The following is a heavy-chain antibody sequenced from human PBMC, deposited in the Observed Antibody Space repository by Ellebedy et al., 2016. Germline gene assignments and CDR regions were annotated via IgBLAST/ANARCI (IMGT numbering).Heavy chain of an antibody. CDR3: ARESLVGGDYYPDI. D-gene: IGHD4-17*01. CDR2: IFYSGFT. Sequence: SETLSLTXTVSRASLTEYYWSWIRQPPGKGLEWLGYIFYSGFTIYNPSLKSRVAISIDTSKHQFSLKLSSVTAADTAVYYCARESLVGGDYYPDIWGQGTTVAVSS. V-gene: IGHV4-59*01. CDR1: RASLTEYY. J-gene: IGHJ3*02.